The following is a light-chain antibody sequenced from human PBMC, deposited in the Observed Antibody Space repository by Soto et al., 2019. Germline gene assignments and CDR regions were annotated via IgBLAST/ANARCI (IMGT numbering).Light chain of an antibody. CDR1: SGSVSASSY. J-gene: IGLJ3*02. V-gene: IGLV8-61*01. Sequence: QTVVTQEPSFSVSPGGTVTLTCGLTSGSVSASSYPSWYQQTPGQAPRTLIYSTNTRSSGVPDRFSGSILGNKAALIITGAQADDDSDYYCVLYLGSGIWVFGGGTKLTVL. CDR2: STN. CDR3: VLYLGSGIWV.